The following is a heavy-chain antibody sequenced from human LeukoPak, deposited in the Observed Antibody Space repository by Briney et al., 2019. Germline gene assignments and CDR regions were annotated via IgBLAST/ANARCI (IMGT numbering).Heavy chain of an antibody. CDR2: IYYSGST. CDR3: ARGVDI. Sequence: PSETLSLTCTVSGGSISSYYWSWIRQPPGKGLEWIGYIYYSGSTNYNPSLKSRVTISVDTSKNQFSLKLSSVTAADTAVYYCARGVDIRGQGTLVTVSS. D-gene: IGHD2-15*01. CDR1: GGSISSYY. V-gene: IGHV4-59*01. J-gene: IGHJ4*02.